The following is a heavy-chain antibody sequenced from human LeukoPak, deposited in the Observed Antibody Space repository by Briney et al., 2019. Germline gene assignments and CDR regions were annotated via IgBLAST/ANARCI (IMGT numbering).Heavy chain of an antibody. CDR1: GFTFSSYA. CDR3: AKDLFDIVVVPAYFDY. V-gene: IGHV3-30*18. Sequence: PGGSLRLSCAASGFTFSSYAMGWVRQAPGKGLEWVAVISYDGSNKYYAGSVKGRFTISRDNSKNTLYLQMNSLRAEDTAVYYCAKDLFDIVVVPAYFDYWGQGTLVTVSS. D-gene: IGHD2-2*01. CDR2: ISYDGSNK. J-gene: IGHJ4*02.